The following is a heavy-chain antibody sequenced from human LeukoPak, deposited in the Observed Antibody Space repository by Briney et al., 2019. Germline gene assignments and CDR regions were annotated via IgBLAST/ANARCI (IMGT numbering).Heavy chain of an antibody. Sequence: PGGSLRLSCAASGFTVSSSYMNWVRQAPGKGLEWVSLIYSGGGTYYADSVKGRFTISRDNSKNTLYLQMNSLRAEDTAVYYCAKSITLVRGVTRTSDAFDIWGQGTMVTASS. D-gene: IGHD3-10*01. CDR1: GFTVSSSY. J-gene: IGHJ3*02. CDR2: IYSGGGT. CDR3: AKSITLVRGVTRTSDAFDI. V-gene: IGHV3-53*01.